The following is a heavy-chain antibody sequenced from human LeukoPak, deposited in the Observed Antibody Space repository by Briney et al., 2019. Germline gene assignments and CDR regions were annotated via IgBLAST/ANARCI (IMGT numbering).Heavy chain of an antibody. V-gene: IGHV3-48*01. J-gene: IGHJ4*02. D-gene: IGHD6-13*01. Sequence: GGSLRLSCAASAASGFTFSSFIMNWVRQAPGKGLEWVSYISNGNSPIYYADSVKGRFTISRDNAKNSLYLQMYSLRAEDTAVYYCARDIQQLVLDYWGQGTLVTVSS. CDR1: GFTFSSFI. CDR3: ARDIQQLVLDY. CDR2: ISNGNSPI.